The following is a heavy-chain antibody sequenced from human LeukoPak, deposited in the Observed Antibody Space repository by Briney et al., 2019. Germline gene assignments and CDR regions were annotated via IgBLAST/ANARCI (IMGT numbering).Heavy chain of an antibody. V-gene: IGHV3-43*01. CDR1: GFTFDDYT. CDR3: AKDISVVITNYYFDY. J-gene: IGHJ4*02. D-gene: IGHD3-22*01. CDR2: ISWDGGST. Sequence: GGSLRLSCAASGFTFDDYTMHWVRQAPGKGLEWVSLISWDGGSTYYADSVKGRFTISRDNSKNSLYLQMNSLRTEDTALYYCAKDISVVITNYYFDYWGQGTLVTVSS.